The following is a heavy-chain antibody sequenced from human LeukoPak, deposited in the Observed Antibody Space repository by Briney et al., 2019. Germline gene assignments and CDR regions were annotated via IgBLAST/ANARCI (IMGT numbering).Heavy chain of an antibody. Sequence: SETLSPTCTVSGGSISSGDYYWSWIRQPPGKGLEWIGYIYYTGSTYYNPSLKSRVTISGDTFKNQLSLKLSSVTAADTAVYYCARFSRGSDYYFDYWGQGTLVTVSS. CDR1: GGSISSGDYY. CDR2: IYYTGST. CDR3: ARFSRGSDYYFDY. J-gene: IGHJ4*01. D-gene: IGHD5-12*01. V-gene: IGHV4-30-4*01.